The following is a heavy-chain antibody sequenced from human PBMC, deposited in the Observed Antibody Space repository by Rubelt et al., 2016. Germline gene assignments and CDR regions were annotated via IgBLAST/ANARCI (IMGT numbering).Heavy chain of an antibody. CDR3: ARDRGYNCFDL. V-gene: IGHV3-7*03. CDR1: GFTFRDSW. Sequence: EVQLVESGGGLVQRGGSLRLSCEASGFTFRDSWMNWVRQAPGKGLDWVASMNPDVSAQYYMGSLEGRFTISRDNAKNSLYLQMNSLRAEHTAVYYCARDRGYNCFDLWGQGTRITVSS. D-gene: IGHD2-15*01. CDR2: MNPDVSAQ. J-gene: IGHJ5*02.